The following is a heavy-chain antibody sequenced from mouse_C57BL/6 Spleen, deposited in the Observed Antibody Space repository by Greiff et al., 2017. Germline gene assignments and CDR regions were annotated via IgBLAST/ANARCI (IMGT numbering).Heavy chain of an antibody. CDR2: IYPRDGST. J-gene: IGHJ4*01. CDR3: AREDYGSSWAMDY. D-gene: IGHD1-1*01. Sequence: VKLVESGPELVKPGASVKLSCKASGYTFTSYDINWVKQRPGQGLEWIGWIYPRDGSTKYNEKFKGKATLTVDTSSSTAYMELHSLTSEDSAVYVCAREDYGSSWAMDYWGQGTSVTVSS. CDR1: GYTFTSYD. V-gene: IGHV1-85*01.